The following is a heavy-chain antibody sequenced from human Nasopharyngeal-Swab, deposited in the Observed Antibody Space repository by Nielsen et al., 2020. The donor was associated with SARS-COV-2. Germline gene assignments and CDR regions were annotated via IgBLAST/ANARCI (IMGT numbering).Heavy chain of an antibody. J-gene: IGHJ3*02. D-gene: IGHD1-26*01. CDR1: GYTFTTYY. V-gene: IGHV1-46*01. CDR3: ANSGNYFAFDI. Sequence: ASVKVSCKASGYTFTTYYMHWVRQAPGQGLEWMGIINPSSSSTTYAQRFQGRVTMTRDTSTSTVYMELSSLRSEDTAVYYCANSGNYFAFDIWGQGTMVTVSS. CDR2: INPSSSST.